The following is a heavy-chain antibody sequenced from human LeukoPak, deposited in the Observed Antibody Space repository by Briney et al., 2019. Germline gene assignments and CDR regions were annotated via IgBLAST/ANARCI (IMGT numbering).Heavy chain of an antibody. D-gene: IGHD5-18*01. CDR1: GYTFTGCF. CDR3: ARSAYNYGYVYFDH. J-gene: IGHJ4*02. V-gene: IGHV1-2*02. CDR2: IDPNSDNI. Sequence: ASVKVSCKASGYTFTGCFIHYVRQAPGQGLEWMGWIDPNSDNIRYSETFKDRVTMTRDTSTNTAYMELSWLRSDDTAVYYCARSAYNYGYVYFDHWGQGTLVTVSS.